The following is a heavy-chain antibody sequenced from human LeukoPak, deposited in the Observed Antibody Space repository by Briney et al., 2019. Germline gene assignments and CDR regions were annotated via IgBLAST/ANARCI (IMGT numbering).Heavy chain of an antibody. CDR1: GYTFTGYY. CDR3: ARGAYYDFWSGETFFDY. J-gene: IGHJ4*02. V-gene: IGHV1-8*03. CDR2: MNPNSGKT. D-gene: IGHD3-3*01. Sequence: ASVKVSCKASGYTFTGYYMHWVRQAPGQGLEWMGWMNPNSGKTGSAQKFQGRVTITRNTSISTAYMELSSLRSEDTAVYYCARGAYYDFWSGETFFDYWGQGTLVTVSS.